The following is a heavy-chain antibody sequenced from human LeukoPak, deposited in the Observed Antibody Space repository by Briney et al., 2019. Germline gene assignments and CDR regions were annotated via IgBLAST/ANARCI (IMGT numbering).Heavy chain of an antibody. CDR1: GGSISSGGYY. CDR2: FYYSGST. CDR3: ASSIAARVY. D-gene: IGHD6-6*01. Sequence: ASQSLSLTCTVSGGSISSGGYYWSWIRQPPGKGLEWIEYFYYSGSTYYNPSLKSRITISVDTSKNQFSLKLTSVTAADTAVYYCASSIAARVYWGPGTLVTVSS. J-gene: IGHJ4*02. V-gene: IGHV4-30-4*08.